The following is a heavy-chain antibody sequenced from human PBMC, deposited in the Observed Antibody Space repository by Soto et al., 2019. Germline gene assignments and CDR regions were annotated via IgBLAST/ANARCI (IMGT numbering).Heavy chain of an antibody. Sequence: SETLSLTCAVYGGSFSGYYWSWIRQPPGKGLEWIGEINHSGSTNYNPSLKSRVTISVDTSKNQFSLKLSSVTAADTAVYYCAREPRGYSGYDYPLGYYYMDVWGKGTTVTVSS. D-gene: IGHD5-12*01. V-gene: IGHV4-34*01. J-gene: IGHJ6*03. CDR1: GGSFSGYY. CDR3: AREPRGYSGYDYPLGYYYMDV. CDR2: INHSGST.